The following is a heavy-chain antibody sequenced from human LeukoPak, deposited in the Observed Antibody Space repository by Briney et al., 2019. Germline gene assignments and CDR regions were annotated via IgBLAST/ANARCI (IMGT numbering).Heavy chain of an antibody. D-gene: IGHD6-19*01. J-gene: IGHJ4*02. Sequence: PGGSLRLSCAASGFTFSSYGMHWVRQAPGKGLEWVAVIWYDGSNKYYADSVKGRFTISRDNSKNTLYLQMNSLRAEDTAVYYCAKDESIAVAGISDYWGQGTLVTVSS. CDR3: AKDESIAVAGISDY. V-gene: IGHV3-30*02. CDR2: IWYDGSNK. CDR1: GFTFSSYG.